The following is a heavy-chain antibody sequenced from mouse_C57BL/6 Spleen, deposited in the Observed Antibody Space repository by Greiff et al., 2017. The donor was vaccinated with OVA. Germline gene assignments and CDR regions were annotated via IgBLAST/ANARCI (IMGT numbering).Heavy chain of an antibody. CDR1: GFSLTSSG. J-gene: IGHJ3*01. D-gene: IGHD2-4*01. CDR3: ARRDDYDQAWFAY. Sequence: VQLQQSGPGLVQPSQSLSITCTVSGFSLTSSGVHWVRQSPGKGLEWLGVLWSGGSTDYNAAFISRLSISKDNSKGQVFFKMNSLQADDTAIYYCARRDDYDQAWFAYWGQGTLVTVSA. V-gene: IGHV2-2*01. CDR2: LWSGGST.